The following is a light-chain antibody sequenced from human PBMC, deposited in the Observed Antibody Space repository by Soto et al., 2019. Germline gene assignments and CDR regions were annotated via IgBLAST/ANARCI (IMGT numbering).Light chain of an antibody. J-gene: IGLJ2*01. V-gene: IGLV1-47*01. CDR3: SAWYDSLSGRV. Sequence: QSVLTQPPSASGTPGQRVTISCSGSSSNIGSNYVYWYQQLPGTAPELLIYRNNQRPSGVADRFSGSKSSTSASLAISGIRSEAEDEYDYSAWYDSLSGRVFGGGTKLTVL. CDR1: SSNIGSNY. CDR2: RNN.